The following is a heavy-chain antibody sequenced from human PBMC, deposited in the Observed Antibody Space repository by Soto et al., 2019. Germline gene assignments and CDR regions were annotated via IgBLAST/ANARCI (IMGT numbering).Heavy chain of an antibody. Sequence: SVKVSCKASGGTFSSYAISWVRQAPGQGLEWMGGIIPIFGTASYAQKFQGRVTITADKSTSTAYMELSSLRSEDTAVYYCARAGVTMIVVAPYGMDVWGQGTTVTVSS. D-gene: IGHD3-22*01. CDR2: IIPIFGTA. J-gene: IGHJ6*02. V-gene: IGHV1-69*06. CDR3: ARAGVTMIVVAPYGMDV. CDR1: GGTFSSYA.